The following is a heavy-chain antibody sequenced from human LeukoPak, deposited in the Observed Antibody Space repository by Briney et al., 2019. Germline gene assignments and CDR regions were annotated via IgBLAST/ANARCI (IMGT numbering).Heavy chain of an antibody. CDR2: INPNSGGT. CDR1: GYTFTGYY. Sequence: ASVKVSCKASGYTFTGYYMHWVRQAPGQGLEWMGWINPNSGGTNYAQKFQGRVTMTRDTSISTAYMELSRLRSDDTAVYYCARDIGDCSGGSCQFDYWGQGTLVTVSS. CDR3: ARDIGDCSGGSCQFDY. D-gene: IGHD2-15*01. J-gene: IGHJ4*02. V-gene: IGHV1-2*02.